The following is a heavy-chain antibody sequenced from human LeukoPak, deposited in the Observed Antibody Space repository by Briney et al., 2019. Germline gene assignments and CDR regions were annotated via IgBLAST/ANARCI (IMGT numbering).Heavy chain of an antibody. Sequence: SETLSLTCTVSGGSISSYYWSWIRQPPGKGLEWIGYIYYSGSTNYNPSLKSRVTISVDTSKNQFSLKPSSVTAADTAVYYCARGGVGASFDYWGQGTLVTVSS. CDR1: GGSISSYY. CDR3: ARGGVGASFDY. CDR2: IYYSGST. V-gene: IGHV4-59*01. D-gene: IGHD1-26*01. J-gene: IGHJ4*02.